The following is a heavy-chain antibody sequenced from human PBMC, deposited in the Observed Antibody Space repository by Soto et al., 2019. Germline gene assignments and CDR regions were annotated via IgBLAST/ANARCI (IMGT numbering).Heavy chain of an antibody. CDR3: AGALENPYFYYGLNV. Sequence: GGSLRLSCSASVFSFSSYGMEWFRLAPGKGLEWVAATTYDGGIKHYVDSVKGRFTISRDNSKNTLYLQMNSLRVEDTATYYCAGALENPYFYYGLNVWGQGTTVTGLL. CDR2: TTYDGGIK. CDR1: VFSFSSYG. J-gene: IGHJ6*02. V-gene: IGHV3-30*03. D-gene: IGHD1-1*01.